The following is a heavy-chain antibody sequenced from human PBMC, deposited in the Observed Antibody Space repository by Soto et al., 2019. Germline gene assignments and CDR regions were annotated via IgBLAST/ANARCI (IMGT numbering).Heavy chain of an antibody. CDR2: VNHSGTT. Sequence: QVQLQQWGAGLLKPSETLSLSCAVYGGSFSGYYWSWIRQPPGKGLEWIGEVNHSGTTTYNPSLKSRVTLSVDSSKNHFSLKLTSVTAADTAVDFCASHLKATVTPDWFFDLWGRGTLVPVSS. V-gene: IGHV4-34*02. J-gene: IGHJ2*01. CDR1: GGSFSGYY. D-gene: IGHD4-17*01. CDR3: ASHLKATVTPDWFFDL.